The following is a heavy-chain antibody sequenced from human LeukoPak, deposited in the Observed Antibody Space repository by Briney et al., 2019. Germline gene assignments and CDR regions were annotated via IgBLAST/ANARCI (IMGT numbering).Heavy chain of an antibody. CDR2: IGGSGGST. CDR1: GFTFSSYA. Sequence: GGSLRLSCAASGFTFSSYAMSWVRQAPGKGLEWVSAIGGSGGSTYYADSVKGRFTISRDNSKNTLYLQMNSLRAEDTAVYYCAKDSSGSYYFAYWGQGTLVTVSS. J-gene: IGHJ4*02. V-gene: IGHV3-23*01. CDR3: AKDSSGSYYFAY. D-gene: IGHD1-26*01.